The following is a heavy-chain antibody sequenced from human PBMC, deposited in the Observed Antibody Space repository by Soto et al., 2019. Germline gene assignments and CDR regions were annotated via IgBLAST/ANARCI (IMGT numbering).Heavy chain of an antibody. J-gene: IGHJ3*02. CDR3: ARYSTLGATDDAFDI. CDR2: ISAYIGNT. D-gene: IGHD1-26*01. CDR1: GYTFTSYG. Sequence: ASVKVSCKTSGYTFTSYGISWVRQAPGHGLEWMGWISAYIGNTNYAQKLQGRVTMTTDTSTSTAYMELRSLRSDDTAVYYCARYSTLGATDDAFDIWGQGTMVTVSS. V-gene: IGHV1-18*01.